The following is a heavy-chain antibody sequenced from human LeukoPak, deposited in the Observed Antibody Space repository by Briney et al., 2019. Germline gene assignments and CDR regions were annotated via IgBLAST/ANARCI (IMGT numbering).Heavy chain of an antibody. CDR1: GFTFDDYA. CDR2: ISWNSGSI. V-gene: IGHV3-9*01. D-gene: IGHD5-12*01. CDR3: AKAGYPRPFYGMDV. J-gene: IGHJ6*02. Sequence: PGGSLRLSCAASGFTFDDYAMHWVRQAPGKGLEWVSGISWNSGSIGYADSVKGRFTISRDNAKNSLYLQMNSLRAEDTALYYCAKAGYPRPFYGMDVWGQGTTVTVSS.